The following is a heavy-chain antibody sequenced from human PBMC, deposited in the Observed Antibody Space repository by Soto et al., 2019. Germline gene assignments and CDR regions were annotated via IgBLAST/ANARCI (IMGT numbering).Heavy chain of an antibody. Sequence: GGSLRLSCAASGFTFSTYPMSWVRQAPGKGLEWVSGISGSGISTYYTDSVKGRFTISRDNSKNTVFLQMNSLRDEDTAVYYCVKPPVITASYYYYDMDVWGQGTT. CDR2: ISGSGIST. CDR3: VKPPVITASYYYYDMDV. CDR1: GFTFSTYP. J-gene: IGHJ6*02. V-gene: IGHV3-23*01. D-gene: IGHD4-4*01.